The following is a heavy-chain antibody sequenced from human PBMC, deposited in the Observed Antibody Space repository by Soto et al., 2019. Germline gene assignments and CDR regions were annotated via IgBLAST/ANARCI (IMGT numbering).Heavy chain of an antibody. J-gene: IGHJ6*02. CDR3: TTNTGYGMDV. CDR1: GFIVSSKY. CDR2: IYTGGST. V-gene: IGHV3-53*02. D-gene: IGHD2-8*02. Sequence: EVQMVETGGGLSQPGGSLRLSCAVSGFIVSSKYMTWVRQAPGKGLEWVSVIYTGGSTHYADSARGRFTISRDSSKNTLYLQTNSLRAEDAAVYYCTTNTGYGMDVWGQGTTVTVSS.